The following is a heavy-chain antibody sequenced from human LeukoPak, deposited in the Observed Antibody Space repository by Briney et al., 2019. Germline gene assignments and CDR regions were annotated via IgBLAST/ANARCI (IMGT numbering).Heavy chain of an antibody. CDR2: INKIGTT. CDR3: VIGVGWQPDY. D-gene: IGHD2-15*01. J-gene: IGHJ4*02. V-gene: IGHV4-59*02. CDR1: GDSVTGYY. Sequence: PSETLSLTCTVFGDSVTGYYLNWVRQPPGKGLEWIGHINKIGTTNYNPSLKSRLTISADTSKNQFSLKLRSVTAADTAVYYCVIGVGWQPDYWGQGALVTVSS.